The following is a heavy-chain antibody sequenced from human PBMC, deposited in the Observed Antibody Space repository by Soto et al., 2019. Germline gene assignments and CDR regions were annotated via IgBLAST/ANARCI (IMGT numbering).Heavy chain of an antibody. J-gene: IGHJ6*02. D-gene: IGHD6-19*01. CDR2: IIPIFGTV. CDR3: AKGAVAGTPTAYYYYRMDV. Sequence: QVQLLQSGAEVKKPGSSVRVSCEASGGTFRTYAISWVRQAPGQGLEWMGEIIPIFGTVNYAQKFQGRVTITADESTTTVYMDLRILRSEDTAVYYCAKGAVAGTPTAYYYYRMDVWGQGTTVTVSS. CDR1: GGTFRTYA. V-gene: IGHV1-69*12.